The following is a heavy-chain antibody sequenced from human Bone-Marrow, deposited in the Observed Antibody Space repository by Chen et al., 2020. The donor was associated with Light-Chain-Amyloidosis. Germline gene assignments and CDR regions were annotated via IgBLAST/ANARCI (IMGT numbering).Heavy chain of an antibody. J-gene: IGHJ4*02. CDR1: GASVSSDYHY. CDR3: VRRDVRWHIDF. Sequence: QVQLQESGPGLVKPSGTLSLTCTVAGASVSSDYHYWTWIRQPPGDRLEWIGYIYYTGSTKYNPSLDSRIAISIDTSKNQFSLKVNSVTAADTAVYYCVRRDVRWHIDFWGQGALVTVSS. D-gene: IGHD6-13*01. CDR2: IYYTGST. V-gene: IGHV4-61*01.